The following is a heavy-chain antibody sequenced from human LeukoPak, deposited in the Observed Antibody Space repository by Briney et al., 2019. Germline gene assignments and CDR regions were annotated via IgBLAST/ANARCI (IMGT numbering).Heavy chain of an antibody. V-gene: IGHV4-4*07. D-gene: IGHD3-10*01. CDR3: AKEGMIRGVIDY. CDR1: GASISTYY. J-gene: IGHJ4*02. CDR2: FHTSGST. Sequence: HPSETLSLTCTVSGASISTYYWSWIRQPAGKGLEWIGHFHTSGSTNYNPSLKSRVTMSLDTSKNQFSLKLNSVTAADTAVYYCAKEGMIRGVIDYWGQGALVTVSS.